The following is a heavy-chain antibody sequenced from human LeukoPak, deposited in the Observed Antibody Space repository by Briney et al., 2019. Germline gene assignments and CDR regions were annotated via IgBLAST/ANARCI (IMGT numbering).Heavy chain of an antibody. V-gene: IGHV1-69*13. CDR2: IIPIFGTA. D-gene: IGHD5-18*01. CDR3: AREKYSLVRNYGMDV. CDR1: GGTFSSYA. Sequence: PVKVSCKASGGTFSSYAISWVRQAPGQGLEWMGGIIPIFGTANYAQKFQGRVTITADESTSTAYMELSSLRSEDTAVYYCAREKYSLVRNYGMDVWGQGTTVTVSS. J-gene: IGHJ6*02.